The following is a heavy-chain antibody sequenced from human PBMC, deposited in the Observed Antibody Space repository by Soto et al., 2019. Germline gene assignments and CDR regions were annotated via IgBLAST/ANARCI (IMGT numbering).Heavy chain of an antibody. J-gene: IGHJ4*02. Sequence: SVKVSCKASGGTFSSYTISWVRQAPGQGLEWMGRIIPILGIANYAQKLQGRVTITADKSTSTAYMELSSLRSEDTAVYYCASRAAGTTFRDTLIDYWGQGTLVTVS. CDR1: GGTFSSYT. CDR3: ASRAAGTTFRDTLIDY. V-gene: IGHV1-69*02. D-gene: IGHD6-13*01. CDR2: IIPILGIA.